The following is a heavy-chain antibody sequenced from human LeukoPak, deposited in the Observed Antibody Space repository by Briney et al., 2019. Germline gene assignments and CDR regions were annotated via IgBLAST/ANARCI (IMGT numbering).Heavy chain of an antibody. D-gene: IGHD3-10*01. J-gene: IGHJ5*02. CDR3: ARRVSHYYGSGTDNWFDP. V-gene: IGHV1-8*01. Sequence: ASVKVSCKASGYTFTSYDINWVRQATGQGLKWMGWMNPNSGNTGYAQKFQGRVTMTRNTSISTAYMELSSLRSEDTAVYYCARRVSHYYGSGTDNWFDPWGQGTLVTVSS. CDR1: GYTFTSYD. CDR2: MNPNSGNT.